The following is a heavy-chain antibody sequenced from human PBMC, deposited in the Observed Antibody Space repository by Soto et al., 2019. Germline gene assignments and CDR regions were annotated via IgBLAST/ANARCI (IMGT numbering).Heavy chain of an antibody. J-gene: IGHJ3*01. CDR3: AKDRMNHNGVWDPFDV. V-gene: IGHV3-23*01. Sequence: GGSLRLSCAASGFTFSTYAMSWVRQAPGKGLEWVSSIGSGPDDSDSADSVKGRFIISGDNSKNIVSLQMESLRAEDSAIYYCAKDRMNHNGVWDPFDVWGQGTVVTVSS. CDR1: GFTFSTYA. CDR2: IGSGPDDS. D-gene: IGHD2-8*01.